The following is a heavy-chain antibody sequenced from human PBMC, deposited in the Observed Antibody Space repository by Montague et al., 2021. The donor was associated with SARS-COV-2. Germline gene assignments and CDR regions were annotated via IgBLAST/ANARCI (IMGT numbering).Heavy chain of an antibody. V-gene: IGHV3-21*01. D-gene: IGHD3-9*01. CDR1: GFTFSSYS. CDR2: ISSSSSYI. CDR3: ARAGTYYDILTGYAELGYFDY. J-gene: IGHJ4*02. Sequence: SLRLSCAASGFTFSSYSMNWVRQAPGKGLEWVSSISSSSSYIYYSDSLNGRFTISRDNAKNSLYLQMNSLRAEDTAVYYCARAGTYYDILTGYAELGYFDYWGQGTLVTGSS.